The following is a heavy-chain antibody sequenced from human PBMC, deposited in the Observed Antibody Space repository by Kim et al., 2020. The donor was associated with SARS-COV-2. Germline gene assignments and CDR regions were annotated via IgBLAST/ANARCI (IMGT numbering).Heavy chain of an antibody. CDR2: INHSGST. V-gene: IGHV4-34*01. Sequence: SETLSLTCAVYGGSFSGYYWSWIRQPPGKGLEWIGEINHSGSTNYNPSLKSRVTISVDTSKNQFSLKLSSVTAADTAVYYCARGRQLLWGQGTLVTVSS. J-gene: IGHJ4*02. D-gene: IGHD2-2*01. CDR3: ARGRQLL. CDR1: GGSFSGYY.